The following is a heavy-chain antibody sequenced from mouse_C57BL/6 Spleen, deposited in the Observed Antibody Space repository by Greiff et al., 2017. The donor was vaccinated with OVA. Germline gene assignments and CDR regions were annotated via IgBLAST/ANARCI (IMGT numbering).Heavy chain of an antibody. J-gene: IGHJ4*01. CDR3: ARSLGLRPLYAMDY. V-gene: IGHV1-80*01. D-gene: IGHD3-2*02. CDR2: IYPGDGDT. CDR1: GYAFSSYW. Sequence: VQGVESGAELVKPGASVKISCKASGYAFSSYWMNWVKQRPGKGLEWIGQIYPGDGDTNYNGKFKGKATLTADKSSSTAYMQLSSLTSEDSTVYFCARSLGLRPLYAMDYWGQGTSVTVSS.